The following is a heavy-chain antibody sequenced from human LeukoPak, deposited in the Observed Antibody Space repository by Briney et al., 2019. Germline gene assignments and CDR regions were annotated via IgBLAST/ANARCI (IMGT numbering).Heavy chain of an antibody. V-gene: IGHV4-34*01. CDR2: INHSGSS. CDR3: AGDEDGDYYFQH. CDR1: GGSFSGYY. Sequence: SETLSLTCAVYGGSFSGYYWSWIRQPPGKGLEWIGEINHSGSSNYNPSLKSRVTISVDTSKNQFSLELSSVTAADTAVYYCAGDEDGDYYFQHWGQGTLVTVSS. J-gene: IGHJ1*01. D-gene: IGHD4-17*01.